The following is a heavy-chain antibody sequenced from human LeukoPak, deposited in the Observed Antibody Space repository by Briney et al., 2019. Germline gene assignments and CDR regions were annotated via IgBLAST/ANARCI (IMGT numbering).Heavy chain of an antibody. V-gene: IGHV4-4*07. CDR1: GGSISTFF. CDR2: IYTSGTT. Sequence: ETLSPTCTVSGGSISTFFWSWIRQPAGKGLEWIGRIYTSGTTNYNPSLKSRVTMSVDTSKNQLSLKLTSVTAADTAVYYCATESYSYGYWFDPWGQGTLVTVSS. D-gene: IGHD5-18*01. CDR3: ATESYSYGYWFDP. J-gene: IGHJ5*02.